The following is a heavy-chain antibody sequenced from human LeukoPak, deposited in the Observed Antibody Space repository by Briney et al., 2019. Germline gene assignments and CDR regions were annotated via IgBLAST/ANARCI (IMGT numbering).Heavy chain of an antibody. CDR3: TTRRQDGC. J-gene: IGHJ4*02. V-gene: IGHV3-15*01. D-gene: IGHD6-25*01. Sequence: GGSLRLSCVASGFTFSDAWMSWARQAPGKGLEWVGRIKSKIDGGTIDYGAPVKGRFTISRDDSRNTLYLQMNSLKTEDTAVYYCTTRRQDGCWGQGTLVTVS. CDR2: IKSKIDGGTI. CDR1: GFTFSDAW.